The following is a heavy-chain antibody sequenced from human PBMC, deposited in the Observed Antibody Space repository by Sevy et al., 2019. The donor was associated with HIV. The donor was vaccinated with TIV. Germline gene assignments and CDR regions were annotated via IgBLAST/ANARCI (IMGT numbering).Heavy chain of an antibody. Sequence: SETLSLTCTVSGGSISSSSYYWGWIHQPPGKGLEWIGSIYYGGSTYYNPSLRSRVTISVDTSKNQFSLKLSSVTAADTAVYYCARHISRDFWSQSYYYGMDVWGQGTTVTVSS. CDR1: GGSISSSSYY. CDR2: IYYGGST. V-gene: IGHV4-39*01. J-gene: IGHJ6*02. CDR3: ARHISRDFWSQSYYYGMDV. D-gene: IGHD3-3*01.